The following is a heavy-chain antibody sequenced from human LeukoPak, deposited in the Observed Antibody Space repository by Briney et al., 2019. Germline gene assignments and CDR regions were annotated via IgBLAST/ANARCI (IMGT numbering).Heavy chain of an antibody. J-gene: IGHJ4*02. Sequence: GGSLRCSCAASGFTFSSYAMSWVRQAPRKGLEWVSAISGSRGSTYYADSVKGGFTISRDNSKNTLYLQMNSLRADDTAVYYCAKIRWFGDPTPYWGQGTLVTVSS. CDR3: AKIRWFGDPTPY. CDR2: ISGSRGST. D-gene: IGHD3-10*01. CDR1: GFTFSSYA. V-gene: IGHV3-23*01.